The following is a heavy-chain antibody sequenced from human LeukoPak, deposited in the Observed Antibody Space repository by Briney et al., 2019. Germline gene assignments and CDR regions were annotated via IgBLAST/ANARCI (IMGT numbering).Heavy chain of an antibody. V-gene: IGHV3-48*03. D-gene: IGHD5-24*01. CDR1: GGICRGCG. CDR3: ARGRDGYSFDVFDI. CDR2: ISSSGNTI. J-gene: IGHJ3*02. Sequence: LRLLNPASGGICRGCGMNCLSDTEGAGLDLIAYISSSGNTIYIADSVKGLFTLSRENVKISVYLQMNSLRAEDTALYYCARGRDGYSFDVFDIWGQGTMVTVSS.